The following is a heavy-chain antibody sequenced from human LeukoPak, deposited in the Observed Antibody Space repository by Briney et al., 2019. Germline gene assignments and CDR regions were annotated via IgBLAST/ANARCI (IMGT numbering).Heavy chain of an antibody. J-gene: IGHJ4*02. CDR3: ARGELELAFDF. Sequence: SESLSLTCTVSGGSISSSSYYWGWIRQPPGKGLEWIGSIYYSGSTYYNPSLKSRVIISVDTSKNQFSLKLSSVTAADTAVYYCARGELELAFDFWGQGTLVSVSS. CDR2: IYYSGST. V-gene: IGHV4-39*07. CDR1: GGSISSSSYY. D-gene: IGHD1-7*01.